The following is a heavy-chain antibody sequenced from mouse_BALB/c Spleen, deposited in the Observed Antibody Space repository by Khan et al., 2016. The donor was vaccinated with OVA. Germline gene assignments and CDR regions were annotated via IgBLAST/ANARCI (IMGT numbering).Heavy chain of an antibody. CDR3: ASLLTGSFAY. CDR1: GFTFSAYG. V-gene: IGHV5-6*01. Sequence: EVKLVESGGDLVRPGGSLKLSCAASGFTFSAYGMSWVRQSPDKRLEWVATITSDGYYTYYPARLKGRFIIFRDNAKTTLCLLKRSLKTEESAMYYCASLLTGSFAYWGQGPLVTVSA. D-gene: IGHD4-1*01. CDR2: ITSDGYYT. J-gene: IGHJ3*01.